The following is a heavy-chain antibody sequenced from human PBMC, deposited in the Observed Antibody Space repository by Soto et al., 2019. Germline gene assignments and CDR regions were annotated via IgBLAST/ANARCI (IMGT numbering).Heavy chain of an antibody. D-gene: IGHD2-15*01. CDR1: GFNLNTYG. CDR3: TRAPLRCSGGSCYSADA. J-gene: IGHJ5*02. CDR2: ILYDGSKK. Sequence: RLSCVASGFNLNTYGIYWVRQAPVKGLQWVAQILYDGSKKHYADSVRGRFTITRDNSKNTVYLQMHNLETEDTAVYCCTRAPLRCSGGSCYSADAWGQGTLVTVYS. V-gene: IGHV3-30*03.